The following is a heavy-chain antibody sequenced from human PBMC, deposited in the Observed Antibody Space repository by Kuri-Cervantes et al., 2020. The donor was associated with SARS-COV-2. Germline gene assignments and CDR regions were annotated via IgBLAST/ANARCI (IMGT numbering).Heavy chain of an antibody. CDR2: IIPTFDTT. D-gene: IGHD2-8*02. V-gene: IGHV1-69*13. Sequence: SSQVFCNAASRSFCSYSVNWVRQAPGQGLERMGRIIPTFDTTTYAQKFQGRVIFTADEYSSTAYMEVNSLTSEDTAVYFCARRQGCCTANSCSWNWCGPWGQGTQVTVSS. CDR1: SRSFCSYS. CDR3: ARRQGCCTANSCSWNWCGP. J-gene: IGHJ5*02.